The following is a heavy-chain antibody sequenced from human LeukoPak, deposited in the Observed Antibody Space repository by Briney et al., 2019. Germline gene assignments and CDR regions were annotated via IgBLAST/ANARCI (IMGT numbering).Heavy chain of an antibody. D-gene: IGHD3-16*01. Sequence: GGSLRLSCAASGFTFSSYAMSWVRQAPGKGLEWVSAISSSGSTIYYADSVKGRFTISRDNAKNSLYLQMNSLRAEDTAVYYCARDAHGLGDGMDVWGQGTTVTVSS. J-gene: IGHJ6*02. CDR1: GFTFSSYA. CDR3: ARDAHGLGDGMDV. V-gene: IGHV3-21*04. CDR2: ISSSGSTI.